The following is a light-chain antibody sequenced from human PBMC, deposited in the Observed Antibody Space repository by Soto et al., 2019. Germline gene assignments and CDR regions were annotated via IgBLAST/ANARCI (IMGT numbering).Light chain of an antibody. CDR2: KAS. J-gene: IGKJ1*01. CDR1: QTISSW. Sequence: DIQMTQAPXTXXXXXGXXXXXXCRASQTISSWLAWYQQKPGKAPKLLIYKASTLKSGVPSRFSGSGSGTEFTLTISSLQPDDFATYYCQHYNSYSEAFGQGTKVDI. CDR3: QHYNSYSEA. V-gene: IGKV1-5*03.